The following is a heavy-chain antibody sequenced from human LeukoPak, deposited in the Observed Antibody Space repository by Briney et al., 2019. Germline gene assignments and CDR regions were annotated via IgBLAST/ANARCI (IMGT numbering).Heavy chain of an antibody. J-gene: IGHJ4*02. V-gene: IGHV1-2*02. CDR3: ARAGIAAAGVYDY. Sequence: ASVKVSCKASGYTFTGYYMHWVRQAPGQGLEWMGWINPNSGGTNYAQKFQDRVTMTRDTSISTAYMELSRLRSDDTAVYYCARAGIAAAGVYDYWGQGTLVTVSS. D-gene: IGHD6-13*01. CDR2: INPNSGGT. CDR1: GYTFTGYY.